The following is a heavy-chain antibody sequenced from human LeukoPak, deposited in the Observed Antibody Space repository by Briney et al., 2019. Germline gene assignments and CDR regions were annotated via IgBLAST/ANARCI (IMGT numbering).Heavy chain of an antibody. CDR3: AKDATEYGDSHFDC. Sequence: PGRPLRLSCAASGFTFSSYGMHWVRQAPGKGLEWVAVIWYDGSHEYYADSEKGRFTISRDNSRDTVYLQMNSLRDEDTAVYYCAKDATEYGDSHFDCWGQGTLVTVSS. CDR1: GFTFSSYG. J-gene: IGHJ4*02. D-gene: IGHD4-17*01. V-gene: IGHV3-33*06. CDR2: IWYDGSHE.